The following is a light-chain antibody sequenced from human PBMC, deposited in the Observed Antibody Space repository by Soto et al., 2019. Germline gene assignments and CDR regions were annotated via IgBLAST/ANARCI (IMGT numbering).Light chain of an antibody. Sequence: QSALTQPASVSGSPGQSITISCTGTSRDVGGYNYISWYQQHPGKAPKFIIYDVRHRPSGVSHRFSGSTSGNTASLTISGLQAEDEADYYCSSYTSSSTVIFGGGTKLTVL. CDR2: DVR. V-gene: IGLV2-14*01. J-gene: IGLJ2*01. CDR3: SSYTSSSTVI. CDR1: SRDVGGYNY.